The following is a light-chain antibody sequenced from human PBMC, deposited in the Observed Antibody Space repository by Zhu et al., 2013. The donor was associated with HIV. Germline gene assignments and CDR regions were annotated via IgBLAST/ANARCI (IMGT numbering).Light chain of an antibody. CDR2: GTS. J-gene: IGKJ5*01. Sequence: ELVMTQSPATLSVSLGERATLSCRASQSARYYLAWYQLKPGQAPRLLIYGTSNRAPGIPDRFSGSGSRTDFTLSISRLDPEDFAVYYCQQYAKSPITFGKGTRLEIK. V-gene: IGKV3-20*01. CDR1: QSARYY. CDR3: QQYAKSPIT.